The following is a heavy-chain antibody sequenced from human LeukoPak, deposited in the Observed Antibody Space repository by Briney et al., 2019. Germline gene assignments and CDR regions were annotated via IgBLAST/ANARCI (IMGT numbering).Heavy chain of an antibody. CDR1: GFTFRSYW. Sequence: GGSLRLSCAASGFTFRSYWMTWVRQAPGTGLEWVANIKQDGSEKYYVDSVKGRFTISRDNSKNTLYLQMNSLRAEDTAVYYCARRAGAYSHPYDYWGQGTLVTVSS. CDR2: IKQDGSEK. J-gene: IGHJ4*02. CDR3: ARRAGAYSHPYDY. V-gene: IGHV3-7*03. D-gene: IGHD4/OR15-4a*01.